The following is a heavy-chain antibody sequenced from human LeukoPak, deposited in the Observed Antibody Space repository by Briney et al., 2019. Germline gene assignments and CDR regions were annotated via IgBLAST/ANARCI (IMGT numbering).Heavy chain of an antibody. CDR2: IYYSGST. CDR1: GGSVSGYY. J-gene: IGHJ4*02. CDR3: AREGSGSSFDY. Sequence: SETLSLTCVVSGGSVSGYYWGWIRQPPGKGLEWIGYIYYSGSTNYNPSLKSRVTISVDTSKNQFSLRLSSVTAADTAVYYCAREGSGSSFDYWGQGTLVTVSS. D-gene: IGHD3-10*01. V-gene: IGHV4-59*02.